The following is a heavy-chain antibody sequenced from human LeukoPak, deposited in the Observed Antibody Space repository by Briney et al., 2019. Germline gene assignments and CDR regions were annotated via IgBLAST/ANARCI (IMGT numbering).Heavy chain of an antibody. Sequence: QPGGSLRLSCAASGFTFSSNWMHWVRHVPGKGLVWVSRINPDGSTTNYADSVKGRFTISRDNAKNTLYLQMNSLRVEDTAVYYCARTGYFDYWGQGTLVTVSS. D-gene: IGHD1-1*01. CDR2: INPDGSTT. CDR3: ARTGYFDY. V-gene: IGHV3-74*01. J-gene: IGHJ4*02. CDR1: GFTFSSNW.